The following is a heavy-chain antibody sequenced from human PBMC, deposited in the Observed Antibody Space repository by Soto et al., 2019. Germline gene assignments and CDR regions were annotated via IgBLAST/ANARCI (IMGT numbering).Heavy chain of an antibody. CDR3: ASQASPYYYCGMDV. CDR1: GGSISSSSYY. V-gene: IGHV4-39*01. J-gene: IGHJ6*02. Sequence: QLQLQESGPGLVKPSETLSLTCTVSGGSISSSSYYWGWSRQPPGKGLEWIGSIYYSGSTYYNPSLKSRVTISVDTSKNQFSLKLSSVTAADTAVYYCASQASPYYYCGMDVWGQGTTVTVSS. CDR2: IYYSGST.